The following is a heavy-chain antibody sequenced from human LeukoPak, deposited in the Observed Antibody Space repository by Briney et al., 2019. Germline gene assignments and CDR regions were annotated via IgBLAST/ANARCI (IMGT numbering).Heavy chain of an antibody. Sequence: GGSLRLSGAASGFTFSSYAMSWVRQAPGKGLEWVSAISGSGGSKYYADSVKGRFTISRDNSKNTLYLQMNSLRAEDTAVYYCAKDRIYYYDSSGSFDYWGQGTLVTVSS. J-gene: IGHJ4*02. V-gene: IGHV3-23*01. CDR1: GFTFSSYA. CDR3: AKDRIYYYDSSGSFDY. CDR2: ISGSGGSK. D-gene: IGHD3-22*01.